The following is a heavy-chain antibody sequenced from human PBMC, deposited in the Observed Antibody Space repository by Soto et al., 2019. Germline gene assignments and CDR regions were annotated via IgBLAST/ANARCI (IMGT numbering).Heavy chain of an antibody. D-gene: IGHD5-18*01. V-gene: IGHV3-30-3*01. CDR3: ARPSRGYSYRSKYYYGMDV. CDR2: IAHDGSNT. CDR1: GFTFSSFSNYA. Sequence: QPGGSLRLSCAASGFTFSSFSNYAMHWVRQAPGKGLEWVAVIAHDGSNTYYADAVKGRFTISRDNFKNTLYLQMDRLRGEDTALYYCARPSRGYSYRSKYYYGMDVWGPGTTVTVSS. J-gene: IGHJ6*02.